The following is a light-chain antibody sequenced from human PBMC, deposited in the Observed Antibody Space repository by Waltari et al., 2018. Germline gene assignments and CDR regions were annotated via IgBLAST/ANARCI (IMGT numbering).Light chain of an antibody. Sequence: DIVMTQSPDSLAVSLGERATINCKSSQNILYSSNNKNYLAWYQQKPGQPPKLLIYWASTRESGVPDRFSGSGSGTDFTLTISSLQAEDVAVYYCQQYYTTPPHSFGQGTKLEI. CDR1: QNILYSSNNKNY. J-gene: IGKJ2*03. CDR2: WAS. CDR3: QQYYTTPPHS. V-gene: IGKV4-1*01.